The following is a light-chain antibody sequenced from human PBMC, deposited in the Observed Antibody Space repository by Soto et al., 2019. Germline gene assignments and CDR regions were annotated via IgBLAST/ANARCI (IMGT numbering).Light chain of an antibody. Sequence: QSVLTQPPSVSGAPGQRVTISCTGSSSNIGAGYDVPWYQQLPGTAPKLLIYGNSNRPSGVPDRFSGSKSGNSASLAITGLQAEDEADYYCQSYDSSLSGSVVFGGGTKLTVL. CDR2: GNS. CDR3: QSYDSSLSGSVV. CDR1: SSNIGAGYD. V-gene: IGLV1-40*01. J-gene: IGLJ2*01.